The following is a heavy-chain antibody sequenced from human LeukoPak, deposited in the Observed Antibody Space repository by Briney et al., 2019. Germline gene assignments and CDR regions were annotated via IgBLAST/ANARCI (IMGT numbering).Heavy chain of an antibody. CDR1: GFTFSSYA. J-gene: IGHJ4*02. D-gene: IGHD3-22*01. CDR2: ISGSGGST. Sequence: PGGSLRLSCAASGFTFSSYAMSWVRQAPGKGLEWVSAISGSGGSTCYADSVKGRFTISRDNSKNTLYLQMNSLRAEDTAVYYCAKDAYYYDSSGYYAAIDYWGQGTLVTVSS. CDR3: AKDAYYYDSSGYYAAIDY. V-gene: IGHV3-23*01.